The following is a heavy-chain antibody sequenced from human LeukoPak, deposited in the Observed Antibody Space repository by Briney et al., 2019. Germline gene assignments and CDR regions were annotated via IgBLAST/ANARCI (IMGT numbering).Heavy chain of an antibody. D-gene: IGHD4-23*01. J-gene: IGHJ4*02. V-gene: IGHV3-21*04. Sequence: PGGSLRLSCAASGFTFNSRTMNWVRQAPGRGLEWVSSITSSGTYIYYADSVKGRFTISRDNSKNTLYLQMNSLRAGDTAVYYCARGAHYGGNAHFDYWGQGTLVTVSS. CDR1: GFTFNSRT. CDR2: ITSSGTYI. CDR3: ARGAHYGGNAHFDY.